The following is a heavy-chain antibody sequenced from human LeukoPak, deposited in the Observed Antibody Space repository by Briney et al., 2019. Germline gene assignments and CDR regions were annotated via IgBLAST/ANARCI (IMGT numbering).Heavy chain of an antibody. D-gene: IGHD1-26*01. CDR1: GYTFTSYD. Sequence: ASVKVSCKASGYTFTSYDVNWVRQATGQGLEWMGWISAYNGNTNYAQKLQGRVTMTTDTSTSTAYMELRSLRSDDTAVYYCARDLGGSYPGYWGQGTLVTVSS. V-gene: IGHV1-18*01. CDR3: ARDLGGSYPGY. J-gene: IGHJ4*02. CDR2: ISAYNGNT.